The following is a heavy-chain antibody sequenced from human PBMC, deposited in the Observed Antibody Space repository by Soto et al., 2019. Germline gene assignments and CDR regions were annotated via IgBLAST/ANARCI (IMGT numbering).Heavy chain of an antibody. CDR2: IYYSGST. Sequence: QVQLQESGPGLVKPSQTLSLTCTVSGGSISSGDYYWSWIRQPPGKGLEWIGYIYYSGSTYYNPYLTSRVTISLDTYHNQFSLKLSSVTAADTAVYYCARARGLYYYYYGMDVWGQGTTVTVSS. CDR1: GGSISSGDYY. V-gene: IGHV4-30-4*01. J-gene: IGHJ6*02. CDR3: ARARGLYYYYYGMDV.